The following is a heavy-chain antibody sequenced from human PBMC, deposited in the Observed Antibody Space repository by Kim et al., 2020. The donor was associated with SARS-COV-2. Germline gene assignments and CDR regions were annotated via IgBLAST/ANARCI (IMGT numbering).Heavy chain of an antibody. CDR3: AIEGGGDYYYYGMDV. CDR2: IWYDGSNK. D-gene: IGHD3-16*01. CDR1: GFTFSSYG. J-gene: IGHJ6*02. Sequence: GGSLRLSCAASGFTFSSYGMHWVRQAPGKGLEWVAVIWYDGSNKYYADSVKGRFTISRDNSKNTLYLQMNSLRAEDTAVYYCAIEGGGDYYYYGMDVWGQGTTVTVSS. V-gene: IGHV3-33*01.